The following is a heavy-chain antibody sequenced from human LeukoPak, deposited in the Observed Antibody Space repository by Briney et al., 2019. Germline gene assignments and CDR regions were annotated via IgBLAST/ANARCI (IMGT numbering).Heavy chain of an antibody. J-gene: IGHJ6*03. CDR3: ARHGVGRVRNYYYMDV. D-gene: IGHD2-15*01. Sequence: PGGSLRLSCAASGFTFSTYSMNWVRQAPGKGLEWVSSISSSSSYIYYADSVKGRFTISRDNAKNSLYLQMNSLRAEDTAVYYCARHGVGRVRNYYYMDVWGKGTTVTVSS. V-gene: IGHV3-21*01. CDR2: ISSSSSYI. CDR1: GFTFSTYS.